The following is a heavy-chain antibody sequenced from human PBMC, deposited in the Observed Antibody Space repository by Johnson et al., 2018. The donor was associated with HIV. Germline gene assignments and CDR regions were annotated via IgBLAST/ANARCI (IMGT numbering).Heavy chain of an antibody. CDR1: GITFSSYW. CDR3: ARGGGS. D-gene: IGHD3-16*01. Sequence: AASGITFSSYWMHWVRQAPGKALVWVSRINSDGSSTSYADSVKGRFIISRDNAKNSLYLQMNSLRAEDTAVYYCARGGGSWGQGTMVTVSS. V-gene: IGHV3-74*01. CDR2: INSDGSST. J-gene: IGHJ3*01.